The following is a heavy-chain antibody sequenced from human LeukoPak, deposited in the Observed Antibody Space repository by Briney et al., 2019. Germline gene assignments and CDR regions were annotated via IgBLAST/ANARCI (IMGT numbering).Heavy chain of an antibody. CDR2: IIPILGIA. D-gene: IGHD6-13*01. CDR1: GGTFSSYT. Sequence: GASVKVSCKASGGTFSSYTISWVRQAPGQGLEWMGRIIPILGIANYAQKFQGRVTITADKSTSTAYMELGSLRSEDTAVYYCARVAAAEDYYYYGMDVWGQGTTVTVSS. CDR3: ARVAAAEDYYYYGMDV. V-gene: IGHV1-69*02. J-gene: IGHJ6*02.